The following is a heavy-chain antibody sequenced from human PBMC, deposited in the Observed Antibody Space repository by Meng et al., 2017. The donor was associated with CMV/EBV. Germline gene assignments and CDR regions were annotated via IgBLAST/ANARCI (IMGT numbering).Heavy chain of an antibody. CDR2: INPNSGGT. Sequence: QVQLVQSGAEVKKPGASGKVSCKASGNPFTGYYMHWVRQAPGQGLEWMGWINPNSGGTNYAQKFQGWVTMTRDTSISTAYMELSRLRSDDTAVYYCAIGLGYCSGGSCYSLSWFDPWGQGTLVTVSS. CDR1: GNPFTGYY. J-gene: IGHJ5*02. D-gene: IGHD2-15*01. V-gene: IGHV1-2*04. CDR3: AIGLGYCSGGSCYSLSWFDP.